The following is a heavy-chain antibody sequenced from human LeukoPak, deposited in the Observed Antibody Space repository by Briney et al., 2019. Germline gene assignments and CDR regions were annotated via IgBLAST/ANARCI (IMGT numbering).Heavy chain of an antibody. CDR3: ARTDLSGYGIFY. Sequence: SETLSLTCAVSGGSISSGGYYWSWIRQPPGKGLEWIGEINHSGSTNYNPSLKSRVTISVDTSKNQFSLKLSSVTAADTAVYYCARTDLSGYGIFYWGQGTLVTVSS. V-gene: IGHV4-34*01. CDR1: GGSISSGGYY. D-gene: IGHD3-22*01. CDR2: INHSGST. J-gene: IGHJ4*02.